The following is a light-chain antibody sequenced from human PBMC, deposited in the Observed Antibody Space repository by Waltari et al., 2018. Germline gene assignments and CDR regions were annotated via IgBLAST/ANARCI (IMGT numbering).Light chain of an antibody. CDR2: DKN. CDR3: HSRDASGVGGT. CDR1: SLRTYY. V-gene: IGLV3-19*01. Sequence: TPDPAVSVAMGQTARITCQGDSLRTYYASWYRPRPGQAPILVMYDKNNRPSGVPDRFSGSSSDNTASLTITGAQAEDEAYYYCHSRDASGVGGTFGGGTKLTVL. J-gene: IGLJ3*02.